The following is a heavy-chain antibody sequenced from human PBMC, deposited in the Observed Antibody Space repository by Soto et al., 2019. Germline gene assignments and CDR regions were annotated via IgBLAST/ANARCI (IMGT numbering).Heavy chain of an antibody. CDR3: ARARKATYIRGGFDF. V-gene: IGHV4-59*01. CDR1: GVSISDYY. D-gene: IGHD3-3*02. J-gene: IGHJ4*02. Sequence: SETLSLTCSVSGVSISDYYWSWIRQSPEKGLEYIAYSSYGGITNLNGALNGRVTMSIDTSKNQFSLKATSLTAADTAFYYCARARKATYIRGGFDFWGQGTLVTVSS. CDR2: SSYGGIT.